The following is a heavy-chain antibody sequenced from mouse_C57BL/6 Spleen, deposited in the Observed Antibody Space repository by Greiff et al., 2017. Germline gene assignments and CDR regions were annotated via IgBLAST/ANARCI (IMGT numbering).Heavy chain of an antibody. CDR1: GYSITSGYY. Sequence: EVKLQESGPGLVKPSQSLSLTCSVTGYSITSGYYWNWIRQFPGNKLEWMGYISYDGSNNYNPSLKNRISITRDTSKNQFFLKLNSVTTEDTATYYCARRDYYGSSPFDYWGQGTTLTVSS. CDR3: ARRDYYGSSPFDY. J-gene: IGHJ2*01. CDR2: ISYDGSN. D-gene: IGHD1-1*01. V-gene: IGHV3-6*01.